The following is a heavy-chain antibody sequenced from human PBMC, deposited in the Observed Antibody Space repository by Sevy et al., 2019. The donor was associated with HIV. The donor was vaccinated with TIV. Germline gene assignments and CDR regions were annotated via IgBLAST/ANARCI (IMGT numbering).Heavy chain of an antibody. CDR3: TRWNGAQSIFDY. Sequence: GGSLRLSCTASGFTFGDYAMSWVRQAPGKGLEWVAFLKSRGYGGTIDHAASVKGRFTISRDDSKSIAYLQMNDLKTEDTAVYYCTRWNGAQSIFDYWGQGALVTVSS. J-gene: IGHJ4*02. CDR1: GFTFGDYA. V-gene: IGHV3-49*04. D-gene: IGHD1-1*01. CDR2: LKSRGYGGTI.